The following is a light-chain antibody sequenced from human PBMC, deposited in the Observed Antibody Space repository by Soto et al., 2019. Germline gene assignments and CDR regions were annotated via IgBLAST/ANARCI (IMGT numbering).Light chain of an antibody. J-gene: IGKJ3*01. CDR3: QRGGT. Sequence: DIQMTQSPSTLSASVGDRVTITCRASQIISTWLAWYQQKPGKAPNLLMYDASVLESGVPSRFSGSGSGTEFTLTINSLQPDDSATYYCQRGGTFGPGTKVDIK. CDR2: DAS. V-gene: IGKV1-5*01. CDR1: QIISTW.